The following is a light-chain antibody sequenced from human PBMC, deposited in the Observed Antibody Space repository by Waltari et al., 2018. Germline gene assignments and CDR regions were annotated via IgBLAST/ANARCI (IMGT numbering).Light chain of an antibody. V-gene: IGLV1-44*01. CDR1: SPNIGRYA. CDR3: SAWDDSLNAWV. Sequence: QSVLTQPPSVSGTPGQRVTIACPGSSPNIGRYAVNWYQQFPGTSPKLLLYYNNQRPSGVPDRFSGSKSGTSASLAISGLQSADEADYHCSAWDDSLNAWVFGGGTRLTVL. J-gene: IGLJ3*02. CDR2: YNN.